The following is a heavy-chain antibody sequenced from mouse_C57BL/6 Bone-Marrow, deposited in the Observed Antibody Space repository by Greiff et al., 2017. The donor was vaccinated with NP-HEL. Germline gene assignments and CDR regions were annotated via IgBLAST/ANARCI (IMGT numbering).Heavy chain of an antibody. J-gene: IGHJ4*01. CDR1: GYTFTSYW. V-gene: IGHV1-50*01. CDR2: IDPSDSYT. CDR3: AREEGYDFYAMDY. Sequence: QVQLQQPGAELVKPGASVKLSCKASGYTFTSYWMQWVKQRPGQGLEWIGEIDPSDSYTNYNQTFKGKATLTVDTSSSTAYMQLSSLTSEDAAVYYCAREEGYDFYAMDYWGQGTSVTVSS. D-gene: IGHD2-2*01.